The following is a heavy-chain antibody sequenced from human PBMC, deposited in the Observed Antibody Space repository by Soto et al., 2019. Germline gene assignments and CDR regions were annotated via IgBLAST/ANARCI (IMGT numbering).Heavy chain of an antibody. CDR3: ARPQMRYTNYFYGLDV. Sequence: ASVKVSCKASGYTFTSYDINWVRQATGQGLEWMGWMNPNSGNTGYAQKFQGRVTMTRNTSISTANKSLFLQMNSLRAEDTAVYYCARPQMRYTNYFYGLDVWGQGTTVTVSS. V-gene: IGHV1-8*01. J-gene: IGHJ6*02. D-gene: IGHD1-26*01. CDR2: MNPNSGNT. CDR1: GYTFTSYD.